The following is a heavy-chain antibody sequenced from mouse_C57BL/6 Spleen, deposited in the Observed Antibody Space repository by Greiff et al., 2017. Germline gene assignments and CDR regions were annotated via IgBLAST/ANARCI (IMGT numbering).Heavy chain of an antibody. J-gene: IGHJ4*01. CDR3: ARGADYYAMDY. Sequence: VQLQQPGAELVKPGASVKLSCKASGYTFTSYWMQWVKQRPGQGLEWIGEIDPSDSYTNYNQKFKGKATLTVDTSSSPAYMHLSSLTSEDSAVYYCARGADYYAMDYWGQGTSVTVSS. CDR1: GYTFTSYW. CDR2: IDPSDSYT. V-gene: IGHV1-50*01.